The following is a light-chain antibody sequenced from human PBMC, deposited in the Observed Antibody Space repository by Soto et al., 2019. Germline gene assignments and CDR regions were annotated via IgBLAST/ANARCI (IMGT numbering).Light chain of an antibody. V-gene: IGLV2-23*02. CDR1: SSDVGSYNL. Sequence: QSALTQPASVSGSPGQSITISCTGTSSDVGSYNLVSWYQQHPGKAPKLMIYEVSKRPSGVSNRFSGSKSGNTASLTISGLQAEDEAYYYCCSYAGSSTFYVVFGGGTKLTVL. J-gene: IGLJ2*01. CDR2: EVS. CDR3: CSYAGSSTFYVV.